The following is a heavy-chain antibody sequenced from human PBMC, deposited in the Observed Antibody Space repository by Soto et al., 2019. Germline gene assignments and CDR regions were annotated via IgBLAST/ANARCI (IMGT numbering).Heavy chain of an antibody. J-gene: IGHJ4*02. CDR2: IYYSGSS. Sequence: ETLSLTCTVSGGSMSGYYWSWIRQPPGKGLEWIGYIYYSGSSNYSPSLKSRVTMSVDTSKNRFSLKLSSVTAADTAVYYCARQSHYGDYYFVHLGQETPVTVSS. D-gene: IGHD4-17*01. CDR3: ARQSHYGDYYFVH. CDR1: GGSMSGYY. V-gene: IGHV4-59*08.